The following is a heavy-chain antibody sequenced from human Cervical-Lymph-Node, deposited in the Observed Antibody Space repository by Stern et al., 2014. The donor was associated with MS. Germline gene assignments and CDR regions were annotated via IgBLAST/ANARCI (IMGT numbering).Heavy chain of an antibody. J-gene: IGHJ3*02. V-gene: IGHV1-24*01. D-gene: IGHD4-17*01. CDR2: FDPDDAET. CDR3: VRYGDYVDAFDM. Sequence: VQLVQSGAEVKKPGASVKVSCKVSGYSLTDLSMHWVRQPPGKGLEWMGGFDPDDAETIYAQQFQGRLTMTEDPSADPAYMELSSLRSEDTAVYYCVRYGDYVDAFDMWGQGTMVTVSS. CDR1: GYSLTDLS.